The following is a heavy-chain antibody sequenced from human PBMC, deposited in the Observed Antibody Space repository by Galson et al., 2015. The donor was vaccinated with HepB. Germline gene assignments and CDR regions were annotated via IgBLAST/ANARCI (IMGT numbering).Heavy chain of an antibody. Sequence: QSGAEVKTSVESLTISCNGSGYRFSDYWIAWVRQMPGKGLEWMGFISPGDSQTRYGPSFQGQVTFSADQSISTAYLQWSRLKASDTAMYYCTRFGGPTFNHFGLDVWGQGTTVTVSS. V-gene: IGHV5-51*01. CDR2: ISPGDSQT. D-gene: IGHD3-10*01. CDR1: GYRFSDYW. CDR3: TRFGGPTFNHFGLDV. J-gene: IGHJ6*02.